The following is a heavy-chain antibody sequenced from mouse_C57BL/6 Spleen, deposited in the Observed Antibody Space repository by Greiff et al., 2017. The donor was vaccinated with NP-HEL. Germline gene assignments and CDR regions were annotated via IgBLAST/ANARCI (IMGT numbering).Heavy chain of an antibody. Sequence: VQLQQPGAELVKPGASVKLSCKASGYTFTSYWMHWVKQRPGQGLEWIGMIHPNSGSTNYNEKFKSKATLTVDKSSSTAYMQLSSLTSEDSAVYYCARIYYGSSYAYYAMDYWGQGTSVTVSS. CDR1: GYTFTSYW. J-gene: IGHJ4*01. V-gene: IGHV1-64*01. D-gene: IGHD1-1*01. CDR2: IHPNSGST. CDR3: ARIYYGSSYAYYAMDY.